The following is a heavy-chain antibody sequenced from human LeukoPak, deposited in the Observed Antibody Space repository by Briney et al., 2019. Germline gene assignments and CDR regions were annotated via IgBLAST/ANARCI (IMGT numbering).Heavy chain of an antibody. CDR3: ARDLEVITFGGVIVLSWFDP. D-gene: IGHD3-16*02. V-gene: IGHV4-39*07. Sequence: SETLSLTCTVSGGSISSSSYYWGWIRQPPGKGLEWIGSIYYSGSTYYNPSLKSRVTISVDTSKNQFSLKLSSVTAADTVVYYCARDLEVITFGGVIVLSWFDPWGQGTLVTVSS. CDR2: IYYSGST. J-gene: IGHJ5*02. CDR1: GGSISSSSYY.